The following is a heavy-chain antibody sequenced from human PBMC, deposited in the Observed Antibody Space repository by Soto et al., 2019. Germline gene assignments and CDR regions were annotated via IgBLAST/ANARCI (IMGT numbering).Heavy chain of an antibody. Sequence: PGGSLRLSCAASGVTIDNHAMHWVRQAPGKGLEWVEGINWDGGKIGYADSVKGRLSVSRDQTKNSLYLHISSLKPEDTAFYFCATDKPGLYGDHESTWFDPRRQGTLVSVP. CDR1: GVTIDNHA. CDR2: INWDGGKI. D-gene: IGHD4-17*01. V-gene: IGHV3-9*01. CDR3: ATDKPGLYGDHESTWFDP. J-gene: IGHJ5*02.